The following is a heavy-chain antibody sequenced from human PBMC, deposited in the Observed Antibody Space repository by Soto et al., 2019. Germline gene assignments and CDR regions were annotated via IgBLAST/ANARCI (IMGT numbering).Heavy chain of an antibody. D-gene: IGHD3-22*01. Sequence: PGGSLRLSCVASGFIFSSYGMHWVRHAPGKGLEWVAFISYDGSKKYYSDSVMGRFTFSRDNSKNTLYLQMNSLRAEDTAVYYCATLEDYYDTSGYSPADYWGQGTLVTVSS. V-gene: IGHV3-30*03. CDR3: ATLEDYYDTSGYSPADY. CDR2: ISYDGSKK. CDR1: GFIFSSYG. J-gene: IGHJ4*02.